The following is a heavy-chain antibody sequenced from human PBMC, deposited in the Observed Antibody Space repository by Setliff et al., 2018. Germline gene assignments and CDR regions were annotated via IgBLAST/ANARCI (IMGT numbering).Heavy chain of an antibody. Sequence: SVKVSCKASGYTFTSYGISWVRQAPGQGLEWMGGIIPILGIANYAQKFKGRVTLSRDTSANIAYMELRSLTSEDTAVYYCARGRAHYYFSGSFMDYWGQGTLVTVSS. CDR2: IIPILGIA. CDR3: ARGRAHYYFSGSFMDY. V-gene: IGHV1-69*10. CDR1: GYTFTSYG. J-gene: IGHJ4*02. D-gene: IGHD3-10*01.